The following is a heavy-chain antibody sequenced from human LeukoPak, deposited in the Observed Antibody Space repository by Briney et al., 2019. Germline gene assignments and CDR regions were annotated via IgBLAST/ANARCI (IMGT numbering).Heavy chain of an antibody. Sequence: ASVKVSCKASGYSFTSFGISWVRQAPGQGLEWMGRIIPILGIANYAQKFQGRVTITADKSTSTAYMELSSLRSEDTAVYYCASGSSSGTTDYWGQGTLVTVSS. CDR2: IIPILGIA. CDR1: GYSFTSFG. CDR3: ASGSSSGTTDY. D-gene: IGHD6-19*01. J-gene: IGHJ4*02. V-gene: IGHV1-69*04.